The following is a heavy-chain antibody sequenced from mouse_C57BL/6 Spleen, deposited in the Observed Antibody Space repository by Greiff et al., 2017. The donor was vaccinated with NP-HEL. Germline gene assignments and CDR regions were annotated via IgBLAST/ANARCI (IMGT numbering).Heavy chain of an antibody. V-gene: IGHV7-3*01. CDR3: ARSSLGYFDV. Sequence: EVMLVESGGGLVQPGGSLSLSCAASGFTFTDYYMSWVRQPPGKALEWLGFIRNKANGYTTEYSASVKGRFTISRDNSQSILYLQMNALRAEDSATYYCARSSLGYFDVWGTGTTVTVSS. CDR1: GFTFTDYY. J-gene: IGHJ1*03. CDR2: IRNKANGYTT.